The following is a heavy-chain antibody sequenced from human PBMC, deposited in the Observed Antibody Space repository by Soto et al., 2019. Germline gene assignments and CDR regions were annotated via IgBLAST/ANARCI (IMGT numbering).Heavy chain of an antibody. CDR1: GFTFSSYA. V-gene: IGHV3-30-3*01. Sequence: QVQLVESGGGVVQPGRSLRLSCAASGFTFSSYAMHWVRQAPGKGLEWVAVISYDGSNKYYADSVKGRFTISRDNSKNTLYLQMNSLRAEDTAVYYCARDDYGDYLYYYYGMDVWGQGTTVTVSS. CDR3: ARDDYGDYLYYYYGMDV. D-gene: IGHD4-17*01. CDR2: ISYDGSNK. J-gene: IGHJ6*02.